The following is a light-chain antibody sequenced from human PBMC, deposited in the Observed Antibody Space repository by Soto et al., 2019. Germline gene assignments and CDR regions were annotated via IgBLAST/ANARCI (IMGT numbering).Light chain of an antibody. Sequence: EIVLTQSPATLSLSPGERATLSCRASQSVSSYLAWYKQKPGQAPRLLIYDASNKATGIPARFSGSRSGTIFTLTFSRLELEDFAFFYCQQRSNWPPIPFGQGTRLEIK. CDR1: QSVSSY. V-gene: IGKV3-11*01. CDR3: QQRSNWPPIP. CDR2: DAS. J-gene: IGKJ5*01.